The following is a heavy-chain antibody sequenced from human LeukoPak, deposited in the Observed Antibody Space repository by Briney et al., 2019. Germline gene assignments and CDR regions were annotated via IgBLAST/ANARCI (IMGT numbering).Heavy chain of an antibody. V-gene: IGHV4-61*09. D-gene: IGHD2-2*01. CDR3: ARCTSTSCYHFDY. J-gene: IGHJ4*02. CDR1: GGSISSGSYY. CDR2: IYTSGST. Sequence: SETLSLTCTVSGGSISSGSYYWSWIRQPAGKGLEWIEHIYTSGSTNYNPSLKSRVTLSLDPSKNQFSLKLSSVTAADTAVYYCARCTSTSCYHFDYWGQGALVTVSS.